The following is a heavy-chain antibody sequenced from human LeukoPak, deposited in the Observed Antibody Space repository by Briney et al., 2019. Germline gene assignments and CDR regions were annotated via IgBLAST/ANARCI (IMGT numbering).Heavy chain of an antibody. D-gene: IGHD2-15*01. CDR3: ALRTWDI. CDR2: TYYRSKWFN. J-gene: IGHJ4*02. CDR1: GDSVSSNSVA. Sequence: SQTLSLTCAISGDSVSSNSVAWNWIRQSPSRGLEWLGRTYYRSKWFNTYAASVKSRIIVNPDTAKNQFSLHLNSVTPEDTAVYYCALRTWDIWGQGTLVTVSS. V-gene: IGHV6-1*01.